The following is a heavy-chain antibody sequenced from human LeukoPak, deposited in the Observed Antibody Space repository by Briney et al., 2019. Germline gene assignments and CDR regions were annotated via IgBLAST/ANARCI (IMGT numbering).Heavy chain of an antibody. J-gene: IGHJ4*02. CDR1: GGTFSSYA. CDR2: IIPILGIA. Sequence: SVKVSCKASGGTFSSYAISWVRQAPGQGLEWMGRIIPILGIANYAQKFQGRVTITADKSTSTAYMELSSLRSEDTAVYYCAMTTYSSGWQYYFDYWGQGTLVTVSS. D-gene: IGHD6-19*01. V-gene: IGHV1-69*04. CDR3: AMTTYSSGWQYYFDY.